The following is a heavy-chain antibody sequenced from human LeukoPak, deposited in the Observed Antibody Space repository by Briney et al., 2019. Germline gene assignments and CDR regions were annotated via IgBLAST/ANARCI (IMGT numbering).Heavy chain of an antibody. CDR1: GFTVRSNY. CDR2: IYSGGST. V-gene: IGHV3-66*01. Sequence: PGGSLRLSCAASGFTVRSNYMSWVRQAPGKGLEWDSVIYSGGSTYYADSVKGRFTISRDNSKNSLYLQMNSLRADDTAVYYCARASRRGDYWGQGTLVTVSS. CDR3: ARASRRGDY. J-gene: IGHJ4*02.